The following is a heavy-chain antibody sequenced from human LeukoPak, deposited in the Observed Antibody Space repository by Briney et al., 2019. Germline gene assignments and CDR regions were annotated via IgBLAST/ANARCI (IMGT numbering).Heavy chain of an antibody. CDR1: GGSISSYY. J-gene: IGHJ6*02. Sequence: SETLSLTCTVSGGSISSYYWSWIRQPAGKGLEWIGRIYTSGSTNYNPSLMSRVTMSVDTSKNQFSLKLSSVTAADTAVYYCARGRPPYYYYGMDVWGQGTTVTVSS. CDR2: IYTSGST. V-gene: IGHV4-4*07. CDR3: ARGRPPYYYYGMDV.